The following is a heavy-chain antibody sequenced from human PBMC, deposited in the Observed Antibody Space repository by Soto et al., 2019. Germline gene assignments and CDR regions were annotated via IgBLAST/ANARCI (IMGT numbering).Heavy chain of an antibody. CDR2: IYSGGGT. Sequence: GGSLRLSCAASGFTVSSNYMSWVRQAPGKGLEWVSVIYSGGGTYYADSVKDRFTISRDNSKNTLYLQMNSLRAEDTAVYYCARSLYYYGSGGYYAVGYYFDYWGQGTLVTVSS. V-gene: IGHV3-53*01. CDR3: ARSLYYYGSGGYYAVGYYFDY. CDR1: GFTVSSNY. J-gene: IGHJ4*02. D-gene: IGHD3-22*01.